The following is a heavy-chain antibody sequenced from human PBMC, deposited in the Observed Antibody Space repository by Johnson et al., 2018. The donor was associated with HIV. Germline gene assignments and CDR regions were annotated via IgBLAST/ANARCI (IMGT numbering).Heavy chain of an antibody. J-gene: IGHJ3*02. D-gene: IGHD1-1*01. CDR3: ARATTPHDAFDI. Sequence: QVQLVESGGGVVQPGRSLRLSCAASGFTFSDYYMSWIRQAPGKGLEWVSYISSSGSTIYYADSVKGRFTISRDNAKNSLYLQMNSLRAEDTAVYYCARATTPHDAFDIWGQGTMVTVSS. CDR2: ISSSGSTI. CDR1: GFTFSDYY. V-gene: IGHV3-11*01.